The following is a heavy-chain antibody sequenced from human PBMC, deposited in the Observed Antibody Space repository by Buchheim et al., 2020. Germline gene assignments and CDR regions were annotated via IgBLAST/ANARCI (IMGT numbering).Heavy chain of an antibody. V-gene: IGHV3-30*04. J-gene: IGHJ4*02. CDR2: ISYDGSNK. D-gene: IGHD3-22*01. CDR1: GFTFSSYA. Sequence: QVQLVESGGGVVQPGRSLRLSCAASGFTFSSYAMHWVRQAPGKGLEWVAVISYDGSNKYYADSVKGRFTISGDNSNNTLYLQMNSLRAEDTAVYYCASDLFRTYYYDSSGPFDYWGQGTL. CDR3: ASDLFRTYYYDSSGPFDY.